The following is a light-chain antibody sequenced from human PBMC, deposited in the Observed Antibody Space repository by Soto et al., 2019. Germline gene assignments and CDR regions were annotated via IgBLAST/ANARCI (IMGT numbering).Light chain of an antibody. CDR3: SSYTGTNYV. CDR2: EVS. V-gene: IGLV2-8*01. CDR1: SSDVGGYNY. J-gene: IGLJ1*01. Sequence: QSALTQPPSASGSPGQSVTISCTGTSSDVGGYNYVSWYLQHPGKAPKLMIYEVSKRPSGVPDRFSGSKSGNTASLTVSGLQAEDEADYYCSSYTGTNYVFGTGTKVTVL.